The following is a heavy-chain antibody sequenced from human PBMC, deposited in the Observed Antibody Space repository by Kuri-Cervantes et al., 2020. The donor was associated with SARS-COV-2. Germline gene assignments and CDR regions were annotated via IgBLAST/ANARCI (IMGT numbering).Heavy chain of an antibody. Sequence: GESLKISCAASGFTFSSYAMHWVRQAPGKGLEWVAVISYDGSNKYYADSVKGLYTISRDNSKNTLYLQMNSLRAEDTAVYYCARDHYDFWSGYFFDYWGQGTLVTVSS. CDR2: ISYDGSNK. CDR3: ARDHYDFWSGYFFDY. CDR1: GFTFSSYA. V-gene: IGHV3-30-3*01. D-gene: IGHD3-3*01. J-gene: IGHJ4*02.